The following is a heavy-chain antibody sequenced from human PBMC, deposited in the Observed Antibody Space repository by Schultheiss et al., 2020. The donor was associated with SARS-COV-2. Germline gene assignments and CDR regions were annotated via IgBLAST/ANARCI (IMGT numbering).Heavy chain of an antibody. D-gene: IGHD3-10*01. J-gene: IGHJ6*02. CDR2: IYHSGST. CDR1: GGSFRGYY. CDR3: ARDNTYYGPMDV. Sequence: GSLRLSCAVYGGSFRGYYWNWIRQPPGKGLEWIGEIYHSGSTNYNPSLKSRVTISVDKSKNQFSLKLSSVTAADTAVYYCARDNTYYGPMDVWGQGTTVTVSS. V-gene: IGHV4-34*01.